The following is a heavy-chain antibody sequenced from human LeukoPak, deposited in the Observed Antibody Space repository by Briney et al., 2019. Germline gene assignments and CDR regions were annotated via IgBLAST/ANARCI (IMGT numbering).Heavy chain of an antibody. J-gene: IGHJ4*02. Sequence: SRTLSLTCTVSGVSISSGDYYWSWIRQPPGKGLECIGYIYYSGSTYYNPSLKSRVTISVDTSKNQFSLKLTSVTAADTAVYYCARWVGGYSYGYDYWGQGTLVTVSS. CDR3: ARWVGGYSYGYDY. CDR2: IYYSGST. V-gene: IGHV4-30-4*01. D-gene: IGHD5-18*01. CDR1: GVSISSGDYY.